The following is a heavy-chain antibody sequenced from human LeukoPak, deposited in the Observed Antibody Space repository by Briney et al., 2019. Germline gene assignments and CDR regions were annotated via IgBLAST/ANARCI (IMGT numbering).Heavy chain of an antibody. V-gene: IGHV3-21*06. CDR2: TDTSGNYI. D-gene: IGHD4-17*01. CDR3: ARDSRYDYGDYYYYGMDV. CDR1: GFTFNNYG. Sequence: PGGSLRLSCAAAGFTFNNYGMNWVRQAPGKGLEWGSFTDTSGNYIYYGDSVKGRFTISRDNAKNLLFLQMNGLRAEDTAVYYCARDSRYDYGDYYYYGMDVWGQGTTVTVSS. J-gene: IGHJ6*02.